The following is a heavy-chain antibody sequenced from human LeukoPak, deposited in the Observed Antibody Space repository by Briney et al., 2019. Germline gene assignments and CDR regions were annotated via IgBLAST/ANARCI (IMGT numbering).Heavy chain of an antibody. Sequence: GGSLRLSCAASGFIASSSYMNWVGQAPRKGLEWVSVIYTGTSTYYADSVKGRFTISRDDSKNTVYLQMNSLRPEDRGVYYCTRDPQMTSGYGMDVWGQGTTVAVS. CDR3: TRDPQMTSGYGMDV. V-gene: IGHV3-66*02. CDR1: GFIASSSY. D-gene: IGHD3-22*01. CDR2: IYTGTST. J-gene: IGHJ6*02.